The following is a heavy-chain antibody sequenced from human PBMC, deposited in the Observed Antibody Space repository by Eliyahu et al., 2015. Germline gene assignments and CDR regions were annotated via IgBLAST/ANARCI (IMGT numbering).Heavy chain of an antibody. CDR2: AGR. Sequence: AGRGYADFVKGRFTISRDNARNSLYLELDSLGPEDTALYYCVKDVETNYYDSSGFLNYFDYWGQGTLVTVSS. CDR3: VKDVETNYYDSSGFLNYFDY. V-gene: IGHV3-9*01. D-gene: IGHD3-22*01. J-gene: IGHJ4*02.